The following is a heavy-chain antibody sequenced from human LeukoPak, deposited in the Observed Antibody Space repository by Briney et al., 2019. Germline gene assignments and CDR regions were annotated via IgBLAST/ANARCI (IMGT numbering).Heavy chain of an antibody. J-gene: IGHJ4*02. V-gene: IGHV3-9*01. CDR1: GFNFDEYA. CDR2: ISWNRRVI. D-gene: IGHD3-9*01. CDR3: VKDMFRLGWLTAILD. Sequence: PGRSLRLSCAASGFNFDEYAMHWVRQAPGKGLEWVSGISWNRRVIEYADSVKGRFTISKDSAKNSLYLQMNRLRTEDTAVYYCVKDMFRLGWLTAILDWGQGTLVTVS.